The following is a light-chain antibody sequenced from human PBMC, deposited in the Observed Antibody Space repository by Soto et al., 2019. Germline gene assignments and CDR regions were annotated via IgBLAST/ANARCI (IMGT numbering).Light chain of an antibody. CDR2: STS. Sequence: QAVVTQESSFSVPPGGTVTITCGLISGSVSTAHNPNWYQQTPGQAPRTLIYSTSTRSSGVPDRFSGSILGNKAALTITGAQADDESDYYCALFMGNGISVFGTGTKLTVL. V-gene: IGLV8-61*01. CDR1: SGSVSTAHN. J-gene: IGLJ1*01. CDR3: ALFMGNGISV.